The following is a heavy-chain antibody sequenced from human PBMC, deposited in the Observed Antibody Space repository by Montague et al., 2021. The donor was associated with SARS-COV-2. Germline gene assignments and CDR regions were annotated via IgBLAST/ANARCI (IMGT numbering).Heavy chain of an antibody. CDR3: ARHKDVSGWYEDAFDV. CDR1: GGSFSGYY. CDR2: INHSGST. Sequence: SETLSLTCAVYGGSFSGYYWSWIRQPPGKGLEWIREINHSGSTNYNPSLKSRVTISVDTSKNQFSLNLTSVTAADTAVYYCARHKDVSGWYEDAFDVWGPGTTVIVSS. D-gene: IGHD6-19*01. J-gene: IGHJ3*01. V-gene: IGHV4-34*01.